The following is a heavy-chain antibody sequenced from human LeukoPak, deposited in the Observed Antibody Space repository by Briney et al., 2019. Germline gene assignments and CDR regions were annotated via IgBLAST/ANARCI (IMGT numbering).Heavy chain of an antibody. J-gene: IGHJ4*02. CDR2: ISGSGGRP. V-gene: IGHV3-23*01. Sequence: GGSLRLSCAASGFTFSSYAMSWVRQAPGKGLEWVSAISGSGGRPYYADSVKGRFTISRDNSKNTLYLQMTSLRAEDTAVYYCAKDQVRGYSYGIFDYWGQGTLVTVSS. D-gene: IGHD5-18*01. CDR3: AKDQVRGYSYGIFDY. CDR1: GFTFSSYA.